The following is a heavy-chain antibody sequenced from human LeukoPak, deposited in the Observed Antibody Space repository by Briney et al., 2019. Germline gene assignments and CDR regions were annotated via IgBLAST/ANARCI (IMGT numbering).Heavy chain of an antibody. D-gene: IGHD5-18*01. CDR3: ARDSAWIQLWPEYYFDY. V-gene: IGHV1-3*01. J-gene: IGHJ4*02. Sequence: ASVKVSCKASGYTFTSYAMHWVRQAPGQRLEWMGWINAGNGNTKYSQKFQGRVTITRDTSASTAYMELSSLRSEDTAVYYCARDSAWIQLWPEYYFDYWGQGTLVTVSS. CDR1: GYTFTSYA. CDR2: INAGNGNT.